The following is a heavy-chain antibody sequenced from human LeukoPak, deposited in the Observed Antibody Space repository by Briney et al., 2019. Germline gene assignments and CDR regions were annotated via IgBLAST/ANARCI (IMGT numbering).Heavy chain of an antibody. CDR1: GFTFSDYY. CDR2: ISSGSTI. J-gene: IGHJ4*02. D-gene: IGHD2-2*01. Sequence: PGGSLRLSCAASGFTFSDYYMSWIRQAPGKGLEWVSYISSGSTIYYADSVKGRFTISRDNAKNSLYLQMNSLRAEDTAVYYCARFTGYQAYYFDYWGQGTLVTVSS. CDR3: ARFTGYQAYYFDY. V-gene: IGHV3-11*04.